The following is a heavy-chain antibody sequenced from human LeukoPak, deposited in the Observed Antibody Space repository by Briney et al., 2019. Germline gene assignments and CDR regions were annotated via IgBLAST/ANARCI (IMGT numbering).Heavy chain of an antibody. CDR1: GFTFSSYS. J-gene: IGHJ6*03. CDR3: ARASSGSYSYYYYMDV. V-gene: IGHV3-21*01. Sequence: PGGSLRLSCAASGFTFSSYSMNWVAQAPGKGLEWVSSISSSSSYIYYADSVKGRFTISRDNAKNSLYLQMNSLRAEDTAVYYCARASSGSYSYYYYMDVWGKRTRVTVSS. D-gene: IGHD1-26*01. CDR2: ISSSSSYI.